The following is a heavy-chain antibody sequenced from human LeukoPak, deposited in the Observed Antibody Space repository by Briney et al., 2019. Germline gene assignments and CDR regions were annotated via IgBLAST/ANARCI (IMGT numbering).Heavy chain of an antibody. CDR2: ISSSSDYI. CDR1: GFTFSSYS. CDR3: GGRYGGNSGGAFDY. J-gene: IGHJ4*02. V-gene: IGHV3-21*01. Sequence: NTGGSLRLSCAASGFTFSSYSMNWVRQAPGKGLEWVSFISSSSDYIYYTDSVEGRFTISRDNAKNSLYLQMNSLRAEDTAVYYCGGRYGGNSGGAFDYWGQGTLVTVSS. D-gene: IGHD4-23*01.